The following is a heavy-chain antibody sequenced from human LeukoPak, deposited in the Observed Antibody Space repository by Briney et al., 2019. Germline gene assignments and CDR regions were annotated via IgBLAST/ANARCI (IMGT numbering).Heavy chain of an antibody. V-gene: IGHV4-34*01. CDR1: GGSFSGYY. Sequence: SETLSLTCAVYGGSFSGYYWSWIRQPPGKGLEWIGEINHSGSTNYNPSLKSRVTISVDTSKNQFSLKPSSVTAADTAVYYCARHSAAAADYWGQGTLVTVSS. D-gene: IGHD6-13*01. CDR2: INHSGST. J-gene: IGHJ4*02. CDR3: ARHSAAAADY.